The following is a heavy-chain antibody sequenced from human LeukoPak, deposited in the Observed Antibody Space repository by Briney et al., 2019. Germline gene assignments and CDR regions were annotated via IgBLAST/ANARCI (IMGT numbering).Heavy chain of an antibody. D-gene: IGHD5-18*01. V-gene: IGHV3-21*01. CDR1: GFTFSSYS. CDR3: ARDWRRGYSYGLLEFDY. Sequence: GGSLRLSCAASGFTFSSYSMNWVRQAPGKGLEWVSSISSSSSYIYYADSVKGRFTISRDNAKNSLYLQMNSLRAEDTAVYYWARDWRRGYSYGLLEFDYWGQGTLVTVSS. CDR2: ISSSSSYI. J-gene: IGHJ4*02.